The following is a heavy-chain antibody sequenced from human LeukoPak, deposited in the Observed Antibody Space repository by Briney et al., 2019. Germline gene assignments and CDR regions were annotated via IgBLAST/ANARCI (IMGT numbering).Heavy chain of an antibody. CDR1: GYSFTSYW. CDR3: ARQTYSSRGSLYYGMDV. D-gene: IGHD6-13*01. V-gene: IGHV5-51*01. CDR2: IYPGDSDT. Sequence: GESLKISCKGSGYSFTSYWIGWVRQMPGKGLEWMGIIYPGDSDTRYSPSFQGQVTISADKSISTAYLQWSSLKASDTAMYYCARQTYSSRGSLYYGMDVWGKGTTVTVSS. J-gene: IGHJ6*04.